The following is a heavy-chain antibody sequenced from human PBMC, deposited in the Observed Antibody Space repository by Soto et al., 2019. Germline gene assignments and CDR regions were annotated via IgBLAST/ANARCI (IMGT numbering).Heavy chain of an antibody. Sequence: QLQLQESGPGLVKPSETLSLTCIVSGGSITRNNHYWGWIRQSPGKGLEWIGSILYSGSTNYNPYLKSRVTLSVETSKNQCSLKMSSVTAADTALYYCARLCSSGWYQGSYFDYWGQGTLVTVSS. V-gene: IGHV4-39*01. CDR1: GGSITRNNHY. CDR2: ILYSGST. J-gene: IGHJ4*02. CDR3: ARLCSSGWYQGSYFDY. D-gene: IGHD6-19*01.